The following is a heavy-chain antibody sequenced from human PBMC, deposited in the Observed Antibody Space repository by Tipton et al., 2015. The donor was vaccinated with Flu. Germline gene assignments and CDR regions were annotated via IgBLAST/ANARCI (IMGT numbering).Heavy chain of an antibody. Sequence: TLSLTCTVSGGSISSYYWSWIRQPAGKGLEWIGRIYTSGSTNYNPSLKSRVTMSVDTSKNQFSLKPSSVTAADTAVYYCARDSQQLVHRYYYYGMDVWGQGTTVTVSS. CDR3: ARDSQQLVHRYYYYGMDV. V-gene: IGHV4-4*07. CDR2: IYTSGST. J-gene: IGHJ6*02. CDR1: GGSISSYY. D-gene: IGHD6-13*01.